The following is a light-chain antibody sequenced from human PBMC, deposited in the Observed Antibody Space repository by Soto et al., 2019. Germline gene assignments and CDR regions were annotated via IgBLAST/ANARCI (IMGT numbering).Light chain of an antibody. V-gene: IGKV1-27*01. Sequence: DIQMTQSPSSLSASVGDRVTITCRASQGISNYVAWYQQKPGKVPKLLIYAAYTLQSGVPSRFSGSGSGTDFTLTISSLQPKDVATYYCQKYNSAPWTFGQGTKVEIK. J-gene: IGKJ1*01. CDR1: QGISNY. CDR2: AAY. CDR3: QKYNSAPWT.